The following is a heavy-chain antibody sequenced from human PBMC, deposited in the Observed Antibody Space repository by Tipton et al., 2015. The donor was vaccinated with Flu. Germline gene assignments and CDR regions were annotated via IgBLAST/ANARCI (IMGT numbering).Heavy chain of an antibody. CDR3: ARGGYYDILTGYYMNGMDV. V-gene: IGHV4-59*01. D-gene: IGHD3-9*01. Sequence: TLSLTCAVYGGSFSGYYWSWIRQPPGKGLEWIGYIYYSGSTNYNPSLKSRVTISVDTSKNQFSLKLSSVTAADTAVYYCARGGYYDILTGYYMNGMDVWGQGTTVTVSS. CDR1: GGSFSGYY. J-gene: IGHJ6*02. CDR2: IYYSGST.